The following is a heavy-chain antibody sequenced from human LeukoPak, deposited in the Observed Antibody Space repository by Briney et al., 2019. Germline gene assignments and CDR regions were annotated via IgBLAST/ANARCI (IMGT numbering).Heavy chain of an antibody. J-gene: IGHJ4*02. V-gene: IGHV1-24*01. D-gene: IGHD3-3*01. CDR1: GYTLTELS. CDR2: FDPEDGET. Sequence: ASVKVSCKVSGYTLTELSMHWVRQAPGKGLEWMGGFDPEDGETIYAQKFQGRVTVTEDTSTDTAYMELSSLRSEDTAVYYCALPDFWSGRPFDYWGQGTLVTVSS. CDR3: ALPDFWSGRPFDY.